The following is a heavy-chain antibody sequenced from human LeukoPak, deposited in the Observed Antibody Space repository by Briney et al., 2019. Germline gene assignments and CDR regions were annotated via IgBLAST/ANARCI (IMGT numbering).Heavy chain of an antibody. CDR1: EYSFATYW. CDR2: IYPSDSDT. D-gene: IGHD1-26*01. Sequence: GESLRISCQGSEYSFATYWIAWLRQMPGKGLEWMGIIYPSDSDTRYSPSFQGQVTISADKSIKTAYLQWSSLKDSDTATYYCARPLQGIVGATGFDYWGQGTLVTVSS. J-gene: IGHJ4*02. V-gene: IGHV5-51*01. CDR3: ARPLQGIVGATGFDY.